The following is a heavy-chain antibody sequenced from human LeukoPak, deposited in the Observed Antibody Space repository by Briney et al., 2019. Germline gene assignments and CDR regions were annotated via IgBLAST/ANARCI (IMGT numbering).Heavy chain of an antibody. D-gene: IGHD2-15*01. CDR2: ISGGSDTT. CDR3: AKAVDAILPDAFDI. V-gene: IGHV3-23*01. J-gene: IGHJ3*02. CDR1: GFTFSSYA. Sequence: GGSLRLSCVASGFTFSSYALNWVRQGPGKGLEWVSGISGGSDTTYYADSVRDRFTISRDNSKNTLYLQMNSLRAEDTAVYYCAKAVDAILPDAFDIWGQGTMVTVSS.